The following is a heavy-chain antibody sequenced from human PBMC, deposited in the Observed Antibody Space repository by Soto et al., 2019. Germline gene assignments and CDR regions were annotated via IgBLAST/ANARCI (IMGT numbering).Heavy chain of an antibody. J-gene: IGHJ4*02. CDR1: GFSITNTW. Sequence: EVQLVESGGGLVQPGGSLRLSCAASGFSITNTWMHWVRQAPGKGLEWVGRVKSKVDGGTADYAAPVKGRFTVSRDDSKNTQYLQMNSLKMEDTAVYYCNSYPDFWGGHTPLWGQGTLVTVSS. CDR3: NSYPDFWGGHTPL. CDR2: VKSKVDGGTA. V-gene: IGHV3-15*07. D-gene: IGHD3-3*01.